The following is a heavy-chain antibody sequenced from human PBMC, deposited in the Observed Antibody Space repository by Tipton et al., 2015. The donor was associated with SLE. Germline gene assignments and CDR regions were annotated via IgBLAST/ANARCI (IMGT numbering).Heavy chain of an antibody. D-gene: IGHD6-13*01. CDR1: GVSISRSVYF. CDR2: VYFDGST. CDR3: ARGLRQQAHYYYYYMDV. V-gene: IGHV4-39*07. Sequence: GLVKPSETLSLTCNVSGVSISRSVYFWGWIRQPPGKGLEWIGNVYFDGSTKYTPSLKSRATISVDTSKNQFSLKLSSVTAADTAVYYCARGLRQQAHYYYYYMDVWGKGTTVTVSS. J-gene: IGHJ6*03.